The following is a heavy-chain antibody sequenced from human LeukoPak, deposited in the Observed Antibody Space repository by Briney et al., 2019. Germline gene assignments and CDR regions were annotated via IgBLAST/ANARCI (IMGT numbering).Heavy chain of an antibody. CDR2: IKSKTDGGTT. Sequence: GGSLRLSCAASGFTFSNAWMSWVRQAPGKGLEWVGLIKSKTDGGTTDYAAPVKGRFTISREDSKNTLYLQMNSLKTEDTAVYYCTTEVDTAMVAWGQGTLVTVSS. V-gene: IGHV3-15*01. D-gene: IGHD5-18*01. CDR1: GFTFSNAW. CDR3: TTEVDTAMVA. J-gene: IGHJ5*02.